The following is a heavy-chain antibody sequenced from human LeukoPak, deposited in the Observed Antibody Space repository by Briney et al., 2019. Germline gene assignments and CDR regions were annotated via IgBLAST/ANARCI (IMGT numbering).Heavy chain of an antibody. V-gene: IGHV3-74*01. CDR2: INSDGINT. J-gene: IGHJ5*02. CDR3: AGDLGPYYDTSDNWFDP. CDR1: GFTFSSRDW. D-gene: IGHD3-22*01. Sequence: GGSPRLSSVASGFTFSSRDWMTWVRQPPGKGLVWVSRINSDGINTSSAASVKGRFTISRDNAKNTLNLQLTSLRAEDPAVYDCAGDLGPYYDTSDNWFDPWGQGTLVTVSS.